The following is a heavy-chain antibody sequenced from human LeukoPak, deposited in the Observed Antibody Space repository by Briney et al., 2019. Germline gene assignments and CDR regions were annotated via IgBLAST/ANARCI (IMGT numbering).Heavy chain of an antibody. D-gene: IGHD3-3*01. J-gene: IGHJ6*03. Sequence: GGSLRLSCAASGFTFNIYWMHWVRQAPGKGLVWVARINTDGSSTSYVDSVKGRFTISRDNAKNTLYLQIDSLRAEDTAVYYCARPRFWSGPSYYYYYMDVWGKGTTVTVSS. CDR1: GFTFNIYW. CDR3: ARPRFWSGPSYYYYYMDV. CDR2: INTDGSST. V-gene: IGHV3-74*01.